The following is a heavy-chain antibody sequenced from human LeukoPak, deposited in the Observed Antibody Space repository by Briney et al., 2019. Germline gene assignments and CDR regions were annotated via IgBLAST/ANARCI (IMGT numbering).Heavy chain of an antibody. CDR3: ARLIRDWNDHFDP. D-gene: IGHD1-1*01. Sequence: SETLSLTCTVSGGSFSSFSWSWIRQPAGKGLEWIGYIQLSGNTNYSPALKSRVSISLDTSKNQFSLHLSSVTAADTAVYYCARLIRDWNDHFDPWGQGTLVTVFS. J-gene: IGHJ5*02. CDR1: GGSFSSFS. CDR2: IQLSGNT. V-gene: IGHV4-4*09.